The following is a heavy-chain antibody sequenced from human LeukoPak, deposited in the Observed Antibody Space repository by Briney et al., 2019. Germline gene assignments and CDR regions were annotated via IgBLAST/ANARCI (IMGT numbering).Heavy chain of an antibody. J-gene: IGHJ4*02. CDR2: ISSSGSTI. Sequence: RPGGSLRLSCAASGFTFSSYWMSWVRQAPGKGLEWVSYISSSGSTIYYADSVKGRFTISRDNAKNSLYLQMNSLRAEDTAVYYCARISLLRFLDYWGQGTLVTVSS. V-gene: IGHV3-48*04. CDR1: GFTFSSYW. D-gene: IGHD3-3*01. CDR3: ARISLLRFLDY.